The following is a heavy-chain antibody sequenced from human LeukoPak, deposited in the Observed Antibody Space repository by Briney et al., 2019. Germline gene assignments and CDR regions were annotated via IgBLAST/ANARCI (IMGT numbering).Heavy chain of an antibody. Sequence: GGSLRLSCAASGFTFSSYWMSWVRQAPGKGLEWVANIKQDGSEKYYVDSVKGRFTISRDNAKNSLYLQMNSLGAEDTAVYYCARRDGYNWYYFDYWGQGTLVTVSS. CDR3: ARRDGYNWYYFDY. CDR1: GFTFSSYW. V-gene: IGHV3-7*01. J-gene: IGHJ4*02. CDR2: IKQDGSEK. D-gene: IGHD5-24*01.